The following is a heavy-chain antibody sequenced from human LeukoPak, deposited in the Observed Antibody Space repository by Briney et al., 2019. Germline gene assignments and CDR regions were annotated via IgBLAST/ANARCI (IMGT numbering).Heavy chain of an antibody. D-gene: IGHD3-10*01. Sequence: SETLSLTCTVSGGSIGNNNYYWDWIRQPPGKGLEWIGSIYYSGSTYYNPSLKSRVTISVDMSKNQFSLRLSSVTAADTAIYYCASREYYYNNWFDPGGQGTLVIVSS. J-gene: IGHJ5*02. CDR1: GGSIGNNNYY. V-gene: IGHV4-39*01. CDR3: ASREYYYNNWFDP. CDR2: IYYSGST.